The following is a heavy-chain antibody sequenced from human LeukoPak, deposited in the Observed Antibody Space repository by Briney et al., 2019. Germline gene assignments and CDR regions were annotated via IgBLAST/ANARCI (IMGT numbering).Heavy chain of an antibody. Sequence: GGSLRLSCAASGFTFSSYAIHWVRQTPGKGLEWVAVISYDGGGSYFADSVKGRFTISRDNSKSTLSLQMNRLRIEDTAIYYCARDQLAYSGYDTLFDYWGPGTLVTVSS. CDR2: ISYDGGGS. CDR1: GFTFSSYA. CDR3: ARDQLAYSGYDTLFDY. V-gene: IGHV3-30*04. D-gene: IGHD5-12*01. J-gene: IGHJ4*02.